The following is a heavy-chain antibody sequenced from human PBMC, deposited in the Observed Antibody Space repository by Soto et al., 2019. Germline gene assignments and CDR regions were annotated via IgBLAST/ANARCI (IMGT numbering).Heavy chain of an antibody. CDR3: ARCSGGSCSDFGY. D-gene: IGHD2-15*01. CDR1: GGSFSGYD. V-gene: IGHV4-34*01. CDR2: INHSGST. Sequence: QVQLQQWGAGLLKPSETLSLTCAVYGGSFSGYDWSWIRQPPGKGLEWIGEINHSGSTNYNPSLKSRVTLSVDPSKNQFSLKLSSVTAADTAVYYCARCSGGSCSDFGYWGQGTLVTVSS. J-gene: IGHJ4*02.